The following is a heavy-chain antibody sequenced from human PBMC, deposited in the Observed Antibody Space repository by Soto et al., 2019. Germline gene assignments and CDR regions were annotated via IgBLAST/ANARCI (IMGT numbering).Heavy chain of an antibody. J-gene: IGHJ6*02. CDR3: AREGQAPYYYYGRDV. CDR2: ISGYNGNT. CDR1: GYTFTNYG. V-gene: IGHV1-18*01. Sequence: QVQVVQSGDEVKKPGASVKVSCKASGYTFTNYGFSWVRQAPGQGLEWMGWISGYNGNTKYAEKCQGRVTMTTDTSTSTTHMELRSLRSDDTAVYYCAREGQAPYYYYGRDVWGQGTAVTVSS.